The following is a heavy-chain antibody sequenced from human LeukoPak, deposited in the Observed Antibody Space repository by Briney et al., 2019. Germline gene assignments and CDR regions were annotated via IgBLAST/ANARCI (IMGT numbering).Heavy chain of an antibody. CDR3: ARGNDYGDYFDY. CDR1: GYTFTGYY. Sequence: ASVKVSCKASGYTFTGYYMHWVRHAPGQGLEWMGWINTNSGGTNYAQKFQGRVTMTRDTSISTAYMELSRLRSDDTAVYYCARGNDYGDYFDYWGQGTLVTVSS. J-gene: IGHJ4*02. CDR2: INTNSGGT. V-gene: IGHV1-2*02. D-gene: IGHD4-17*01.